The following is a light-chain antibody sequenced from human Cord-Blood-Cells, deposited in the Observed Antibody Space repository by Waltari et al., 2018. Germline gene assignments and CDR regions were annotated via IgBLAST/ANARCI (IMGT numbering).Light chain of an antibody. J-gene: IGLJ3*02. Sequence: QSVLTQPPSASGTPGQRVTISCSGRSSNIGSNYVYWYQQRPGKAPKLLIYRNNQRPSGVPDRFSGSKSGTSASLAISGLRSEDEADYYCAAWDDSLSGPAWVFGGGTKLTVL. CDR2: RNN. CDR3: AAWDDSLSGPAWV. CDR1: SSNIGSNY. V-gene: IGLV1-47*01.